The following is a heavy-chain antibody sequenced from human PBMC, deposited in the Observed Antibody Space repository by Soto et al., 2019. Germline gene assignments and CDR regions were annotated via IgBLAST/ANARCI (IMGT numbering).Heavy chain of an antibody. V-gene: IGHV1-69*01. J-gene: IGHJ4*02. CDR3: ARGIEEWPHLGDYDS. Sequence: QVQLVQSGAEVTKPGSSVKVSCKTSGGTFKTYPITWVRQAPGQGLEWMGGIIPAIPTPNYAQKFQGRVTITADESTSTAYMELSSLRSEDTAGYYGARGIEEWPHLGDYDSWGQGTRVSVSS. CDR2: IIPAIPTP. CDR1: GGTFKTYP. D-gene: IGHD3-3*01.